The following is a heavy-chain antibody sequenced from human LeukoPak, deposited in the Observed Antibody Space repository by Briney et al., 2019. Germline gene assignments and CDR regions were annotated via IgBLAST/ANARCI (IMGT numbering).Heavy chain of an antibody. V-gene: IGHV3-21*01. Sequence: AGSLRLSCAASGFTFSDYYMSWVRQAPGKGLEWVSSISSSSSYIYYAHSVKGRFTISRDNAKNSLYLQMNSLRAEDTAVYYCARGHSGYWDYWGQGTLVTVSS. CDR1: GFTFSDYY. CDR2: ISSSSSYI. J-gene: IGHJ4*02. CDR3: ARGHSGYWDY. D-gene: IGHD1-26*01.